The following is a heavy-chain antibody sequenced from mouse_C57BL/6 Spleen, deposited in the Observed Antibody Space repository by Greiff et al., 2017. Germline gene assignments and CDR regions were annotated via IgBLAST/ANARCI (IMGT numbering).Heavy chain of an antibody. D-gene: IGHD3-2*02. J-gene: IGHJ4*01. CDR2: IHPNSGST. V-gene: IGHV1-64*01. CDR1: GYTFTSYW. Sequence: QVQLQQPGAELVKPGASVKLSCKASGYTFTSYWMHWVKQRPGQGLEWIGMIHPNSGSTNYNEKFKSKATLTVDKSSSTAYMQRSRLTSEDSAVYYCARQLRLRDAMDYWGQGTSVTVSS. CDR3: ARQLRLRDAMDY.